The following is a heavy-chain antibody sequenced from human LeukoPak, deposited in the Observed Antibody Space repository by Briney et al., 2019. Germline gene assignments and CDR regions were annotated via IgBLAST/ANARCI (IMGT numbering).Heavy chain of an antibody. J-gene: IGHJ4*02. D-gene: IGHD2-21*01. CDR1: EFTFSSYA. CDR3: AKGHLSILFPFDN. CDR2: ISNSGGDT. V-gene: IGHV3-23*01. Sequence: GGSLRLSCAASEFTFSSYAMSWVRQAPRKGLEWVSGISNSGGDTYYAGSVKGRFTISRDNSKNMLYLQMNSLRADDTAVYYCAKGHLSILFPFDNWGQGTLVTVS.